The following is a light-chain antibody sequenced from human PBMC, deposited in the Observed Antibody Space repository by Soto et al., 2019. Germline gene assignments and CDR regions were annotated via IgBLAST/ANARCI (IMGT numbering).Light chain of an antibody. Sequence: QSVLTQPASVSGSPGQSITISCTGTSSDVGNYNLVSWFQHHPGKVPKLIIYEVNKRPSGVSDRFSGSKSGYTASLTISGLQAEDEADYYCCSYAGTSTVFGGGTKVTVL. J-gene: IGLJ3*02. CDR1: SSDVGNYNL. CDR3: CSYAGTSTV. CDR2: EVN. V-gene: IGLV2-23*02.